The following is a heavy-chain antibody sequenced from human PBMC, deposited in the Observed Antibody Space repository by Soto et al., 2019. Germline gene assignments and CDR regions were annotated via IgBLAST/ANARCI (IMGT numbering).Heavy chain of an antibody. V-gene: IGHV1-3*01. Sequence: ASVKVSFKASGYTFTSYAMHWVRQAPGQRLEWMGWINAGNGNTKYSQKFQGRVTITRDTSASTAYMELSSLRSEDTAVYYCARDQCSGGSCYYAPGAFDIWGQGTMVTVSS. CDR1: GYTFTSYA. J-gene: IGHJ3*02. D-gene: IGHD2-15*01. CDR2: INAGNGNT. CDR3: ARDQCSGGSCYYAPGAFDI.